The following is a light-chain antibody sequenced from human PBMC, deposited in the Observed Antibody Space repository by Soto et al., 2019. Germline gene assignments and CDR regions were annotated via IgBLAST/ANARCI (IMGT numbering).Light chain of an antibody. J-gene: IGKJ4*01. V-gene: IGKV2-30*01. Sequence: DVAMTQSPVSLPVTLGQPASISCGSSQSLVYIDGNTYLNWFLQRPGQSPRRXXYKVSNRDSGVPDRFSGSGSGTDFTLKLSRVEDEDVGVYDGMQGTQWPLTFGGGTKVDIK. CDR1: QSLVYIDGNTY. CDR2: KVS. CDR3: MQGTQWPLT.